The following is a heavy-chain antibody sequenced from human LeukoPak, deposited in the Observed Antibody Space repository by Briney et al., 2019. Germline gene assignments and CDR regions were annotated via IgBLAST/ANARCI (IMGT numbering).Heavy chain of an antibody. CDR1: GASISNVDFY. J-gene: IGHJ4*02. D-gene: IGHD2-15*01. Sequence: SETLSLTCTVSGASISNVDFYWTWIRQAPGKGLEWIGYIYNSGSTHFNPSLKSRVTISVDTSKNQFSLKLSSVTAADTAVYYCARDVGGSRGYYFDYWGQGTLVTVSS. CDR3: ARDVGGSRGYYFDY. CDR2: IYNSGST. V-gene: IGHV4-30-4*08.